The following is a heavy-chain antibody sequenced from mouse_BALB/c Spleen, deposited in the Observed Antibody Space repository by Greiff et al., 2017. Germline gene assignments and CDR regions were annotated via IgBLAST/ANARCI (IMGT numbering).Heavy chain of an antibody. V-gene: IGHV14-3*02. J-gene: IGHJ2*01. CDR1: GFNIKDTY. CDR3: ARDDGYYLFFDY. D-gene: IGHD2-3*01. Sequence: EVQLHQSGAELVKPGASVKLSCTASGFNIKDTYMHWVKQRPEQGLEWIGRIDPANGNTKYDPKFQGKATITADTSSNTAYLQLSSLTSEDTAVYYCARDDGYYLFFDYWGQGTTLTVSS. CDR2: IDPANGNT.